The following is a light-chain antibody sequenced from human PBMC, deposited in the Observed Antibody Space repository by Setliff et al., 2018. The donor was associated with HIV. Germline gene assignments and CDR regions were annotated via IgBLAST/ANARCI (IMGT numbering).Light chain of an antibody. CDR2: GDT. J-gene: IGLJ3*02. Sequence: QSVLTQPPSASGTPGQRVTISCSGSSSNIGTYTVNWYQQLPGTAPKLLIHGDTQRPSGVPERFSGSKSGTSASLAISGLQSEDEADFYCAVWDDSLTGPVFGGGTKVTVL. CDR3: AVWDDSLTGPV. V-gene: IGLV1-44*01. CDR1: SSNIGTYT.